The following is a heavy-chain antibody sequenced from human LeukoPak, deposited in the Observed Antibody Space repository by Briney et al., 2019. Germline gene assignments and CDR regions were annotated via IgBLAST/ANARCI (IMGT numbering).Heavy chain of an antibody. CDR3: ARVGDKYCSSASGYSFDY. Sequence: SVKVSCKASRGTFSSYAMNWVRQAPGQGLAWMGLIIPIFGTANYAKKFQGRVTNTADEFTRTAYMRLSTLRSEDTGVYYCARVGDKYCSSASGYSFDYWGQVTLVTVSS. CDR1: RGTFSSYA. J-gene: IGHJ4*02. D-gene: IGHD2-15*01. CDR2: IIPIFGTA. V-gene: IGHV1-69*13.